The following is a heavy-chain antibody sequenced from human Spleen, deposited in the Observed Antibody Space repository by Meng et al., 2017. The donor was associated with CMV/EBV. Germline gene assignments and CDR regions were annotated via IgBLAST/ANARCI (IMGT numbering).Heavy chain of an antibody. Sequence: GESLKISCAASGFSFERYGINWVRQAPGKVLEWVSSITSSSSHIHYADSVKGRFTISRDYPTNSVFLQMNTLRVDDTALYYCARDQGLVFGAVIPYFDYWGQGTPVTVSS. CDR2: ITSSSSHI. CDR3: ARDQGLVFGAVIPYFDY. J-gene: IGHJ4*02. D-gene: IGHD1-26*01. V-gene: IGHV3-21*01. CDR1: GFSFERYG.